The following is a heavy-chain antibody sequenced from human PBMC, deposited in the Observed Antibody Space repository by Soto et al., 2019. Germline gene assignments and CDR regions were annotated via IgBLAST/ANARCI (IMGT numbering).Heavy chain of an antibody. V-gene: IGHV3-23*01. CDR2: ISGSGGST. CDR1: GFTFSSYA. Sequence: GGSLRLSCAASGFTFSSYAMSWVRQAPGKGLEWVSAISGSGGSTYYADSVKGRFTISRDNSKNTLYLQMNSLRAEDTAVYYCAKAFPRASSSWYVPYYYYGMDVWGQGTTVTVSS. CDR3: AKAFPRASSSWYVPYYYYGMDV. J-gene: IGHJ6*02. D-gene: IGHD6-13*01.